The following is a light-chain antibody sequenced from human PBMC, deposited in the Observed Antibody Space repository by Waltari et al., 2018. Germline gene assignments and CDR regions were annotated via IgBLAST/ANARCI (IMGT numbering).Light chain of an antibody. CDR3: QQYYTAPYT. V-gene: IGKV4-1*01. Sequence: DIVMTQSPDSLAVSLGEKATINCKPNQSLLYNSNNKNYLDWYQQKPGQPLKLFFYWASSRESGVPDRFSGSGSGTDFTLTIGSLQAEDVAVYYCQQYYTAPYTFGQGTKLEIK. CDR1: QSLLYNSNNKNY. CDR2: WAS. J-gene: IGKJ2*01.